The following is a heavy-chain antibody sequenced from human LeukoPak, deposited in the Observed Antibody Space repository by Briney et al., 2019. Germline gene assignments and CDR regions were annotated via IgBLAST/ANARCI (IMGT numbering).Heavy chain of an antibody. V-gene: IGHV4-39*07. CDR2: VTDRGNR. CDR1: GGSVSSGSYY. D-gene: IGHD6-19*01. Sequence: SETLSLTSTVSGGSVSSGSYYWTWIRQPPGKGLEWIGEVTDRGNRNYNPSLRSRVTISVDTAKNQFSLKLSSVTAADTSVFYCARGRGSSSGWGHYFHSIDVWGQGTTVTVSS. J-gene: IGHJ6*03. CDR3: ARGRGSSSGWGHYFHSIDV.